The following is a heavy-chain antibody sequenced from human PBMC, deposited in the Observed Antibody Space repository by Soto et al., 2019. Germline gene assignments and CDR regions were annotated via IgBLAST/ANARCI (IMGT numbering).Heavy chain of an antibody. D-gene: IGHD2-15*01. CDR2: IIPIFGTA. V-gene: IGHV1-69*06. Sequence: SLKVSCKASGGTFSSYAISWARQAPGQGLEWMGGIIPIFGTANYAQKFQGRVTITADKSTSTAYMELSSLRSEDTAVYYCARGVRGRVVVAADAFDIWGQGTMVTVSS. CDR1: GGTFSSYA. CDR3: ARGVRGRVVVAADAFDI. J-gene: IGHJ3*02.